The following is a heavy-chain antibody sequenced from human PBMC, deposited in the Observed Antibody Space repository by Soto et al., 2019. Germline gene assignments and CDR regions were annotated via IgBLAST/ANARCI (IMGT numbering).Heavy chain of an antibody. CDR1: GYSFTNYW. CDR3: STLVGATTPPPSYYYYYGMDV. Sequence: PGESLKISCKGSGYSFTNYWIGWVRQMPGKGLEWMGIIYPGDSDTRYSPSFQGQVTISADKSISTAYLQWSSLKASAAAVYYCSTLVGATTPPPSYYYYYGMDVWGQGTTVTVSS. J-gene: IGHJ6*02. V-gene: IGHV5-51*01. D-gene: IGHD1-26*01. CDR2: IYPGDSDT.